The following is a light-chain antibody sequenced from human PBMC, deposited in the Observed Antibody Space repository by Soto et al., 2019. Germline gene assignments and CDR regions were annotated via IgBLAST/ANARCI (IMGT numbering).Light chain of an antibody. CDR3: NSYTGSSTYV. J-gene: IGLJ1*01. Sequence: HSVLTHPPSVSGSPGQSVAISCTGTSSDVGSYNRVSWYQQPPGAAPKLMIYEVSNRPSGVPDRFSGSKSGNTASLTISGLQAEDEADYYCNSYTGSSTYVFGTGTKVTVL. CDR2: EVS. V-gene: IGLV2-18*02. CDR1: SSDVGSYNR.